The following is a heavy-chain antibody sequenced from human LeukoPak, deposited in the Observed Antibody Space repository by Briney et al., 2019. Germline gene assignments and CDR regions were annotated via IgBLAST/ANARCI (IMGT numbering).Heavy chain of an antibody. CDR2: INHSGCA. CDR3: AGGKGIVVVPAAMPSITGTTRVYFDY. D-gene: IGHD2-2*01. J-gene: IGHJ4*02. Sequence: SETLSLTRAVYGESFSGYYWSWIREPPGKGRGWTGEINHSGCANYNPSLQSRVTISVATSKNQFSLKLSSLTAADTALSYFAGGKGIVVVPAAMPSITGTTRVYFDYWGQGTLVTVSS. CDR1: GESFSGYY. V-gene: IGHV4-34*01.